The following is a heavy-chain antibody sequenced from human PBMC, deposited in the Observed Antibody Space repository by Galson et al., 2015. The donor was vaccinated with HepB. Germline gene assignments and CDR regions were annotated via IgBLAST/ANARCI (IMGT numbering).Heavy chain of an antibody. CDR2: IIPIFGTA. V-gene: IGHV1-69*13. CDR3: ASQLEHYYYYGMDV. D-gene: IGHD5-18*01. J-gene: IGHJ6*02. Sequence: SVKVSCKASGGTFSSYAISWVRQAPGQGLEWMGGIIPIFGTANYAQKFQGRVTITADESTNTAYMELSSLRSEDTAVYYCASQLEHYYYYGMDVWGQGTTVTVSS. CDR1: GGTFSSYA.